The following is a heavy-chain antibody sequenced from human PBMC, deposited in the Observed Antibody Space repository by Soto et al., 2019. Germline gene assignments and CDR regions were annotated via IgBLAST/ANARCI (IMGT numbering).Heavy chain of an antibody. CDR3: APHVSCSGGSCQYDAFSI. J-gene: IGHJ3*02. CDR2: VTADGGT. D-gene: IGHD2-15*01. V-gene: IGHV3-23*01. CDR1: GFTVSSHA. Sequence: EVQVLESGGGLVQPGGSLRLSCEGSGFTVSSHAMTWIRQAPGKGPEWVSTVTADGGTYYADSVNGRFAMSRDTSENTLYLQMTSVGAGDTAAYYCAPHVSCSGGSCQYDAFSIRGQGTMVTVSS.